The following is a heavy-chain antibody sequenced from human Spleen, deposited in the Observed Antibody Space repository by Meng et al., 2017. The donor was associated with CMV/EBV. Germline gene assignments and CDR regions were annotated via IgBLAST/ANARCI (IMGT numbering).Heavy chain of an antibody. D-gene: IGHD6-6*01. CDR2: INHTGST. Sequence: GSLRLSCAVYGGSFSGFCWTWIRQPPGKGLEWIGEINHTGSTNYNPSLKSRVAISVDTSKSQFSLRLSSVTAADRAIYYCVRGRATRNYYYYYGMDVWGQGTTVTVSS. V-gene: IGHV4-34*01. CDR3: VRGRATRNYYYYYGMDV. CDR1: GGSFSGFC. J-gene: IGHJ6*02.